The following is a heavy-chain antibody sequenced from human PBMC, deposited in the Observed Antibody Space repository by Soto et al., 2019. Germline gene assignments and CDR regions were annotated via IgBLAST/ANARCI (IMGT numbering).Heavy chain of an antibody. Sequence: SETLSLTCAVYGGSFSGYYWSWIRQPPGKGLEWIGEINHSGSTNYNPSLKSRVTISVDTSKNQFSLKLSSVTAADTAVYYCARGEGRILLFDYWGQGTLVTVSS. CDR2: INHSGST. V-gene: IGHV4-34*01. CDR3: ARGEGRILLFDY. J-gene: IGHJ4*02. CDR1: GGSFSGYY. D-gene: IGHD2-15*01.